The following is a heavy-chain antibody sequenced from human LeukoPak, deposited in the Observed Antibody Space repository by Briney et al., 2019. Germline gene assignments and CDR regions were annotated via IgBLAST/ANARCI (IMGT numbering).Heavy chain of an antibody. J-gene: IGHJ6*02. CDR1: GFTFSYHW. D-gene: IGHD3-10*01. V-gene: IGHV3-7*01. CDR2: IKEDGSET. CDR3: ARSYGSGSTYGMDV. Sequence: PGGSLRLSCAASGFTFSYHWMSWVRQAPGKGLEWVANIKEDGSETYYVDSVKGRFTISRDNAKNSLYLQMNSLRAEDTAVYYCARSYGSGSTYGMDVWGQGTTVTVSS.